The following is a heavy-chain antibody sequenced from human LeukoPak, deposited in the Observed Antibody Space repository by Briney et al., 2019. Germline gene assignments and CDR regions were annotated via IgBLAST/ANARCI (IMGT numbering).Heavy chain of an antibody. D-gene: IGHD1-14*01. CDR1: GFTFSSYA. CDR2: LSGSGGST. Sequence: GGSLRLSCAASGFTFSSYAMSWVRQAPGKGLEWVSALSGSGGSTYYADSVKGRFTISRDNSKNTLYLQMNSLIAEDTAVYYCAKDNLDYLDYWGQGTLVTVSS. CDR3: AKDNLDYLDY. V-gene: IGHV3-23*01. J-gene: IGHJ4*02.